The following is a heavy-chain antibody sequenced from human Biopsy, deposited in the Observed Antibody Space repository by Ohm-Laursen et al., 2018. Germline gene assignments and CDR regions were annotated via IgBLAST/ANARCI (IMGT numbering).Heavy chain of an antibody. Sequence: SLRLSCTASGFTFNTYEMIWVRQAPGKGLEWVSYTSSSGNTIDYATSVKGRFTISRDNAKKSLYLRMNCLRAKDKTVYNCARVMSDSSGFARRVAGVDLWGQGTLVTVSS. CDR2: TSSSGNTI. CDR3: ARVMSDSSGFARRVAGVDL. D-gene: IGHD3-22*01. J-gene: IGHJ5*02. CDR1: GFTFNTYE. V-gene: IGHV3-48*03.